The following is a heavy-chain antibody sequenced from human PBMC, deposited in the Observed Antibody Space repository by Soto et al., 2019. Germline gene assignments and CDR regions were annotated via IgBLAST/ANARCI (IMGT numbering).Heavy chain of an antibody. Sequence: TSETLSLTCTVSGGSISSYYWSWIRQPPGKGLEWIGYIYYSGSTNYNPSLKSRVTISVDTSKNQFSLKLSSVTAADTAVYYCARDRKDWFDPWGQGTLVTVSS. CDR3: ARDRKDWFDP. CDR2: IYYSGST. V-gene: IGHV4-59*01. CDR1: GGSISSYY. J-gene: IGHJ5*02.